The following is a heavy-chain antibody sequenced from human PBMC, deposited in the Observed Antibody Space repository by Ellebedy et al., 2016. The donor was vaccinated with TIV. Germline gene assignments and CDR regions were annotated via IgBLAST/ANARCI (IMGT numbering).Heavy chain of an antibody. CDR2: INPNSGGT. CDR3: ARGFCGGDCYLEELWYFDL. J-gene: IGHJ2*01. V-gene: IGHV1-2*02. Sequence: ASVKVSCKASGNTFTAYYMHWVRQAPGQGLEWMGWINPNSGGTNYAQKFQGRVTMTRDMSISTAYMELSRLRSDDTAVYYCARGFCGGDCYLEELWYFDLWGRGTLVTVSS. D-gene: IGHD2-21*02. CDR1: GNTFTAYY.